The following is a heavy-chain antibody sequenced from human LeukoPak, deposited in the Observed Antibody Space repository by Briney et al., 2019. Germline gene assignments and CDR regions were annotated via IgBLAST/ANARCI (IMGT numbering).Heavy chain of an antibody. Sequence: PGGSLRLSCAASGFTFSDYYMSWIRQAPGKGLEWVSYISSSSSYTNYADSVKGRFTISRDNAKNPLYLQMNSLRAEDTAVYYCARVQGYCSSTSCSLWDYWGQGTLVTVSS. J-gene: IGHJ4*02. D-gene: IGHD2-2*01. CDR1: GFTFSDYY. V-gene: IGHV3-11*06. CDR2: ISSSSSYT. CDR3: ARVQGYCSSTSCSLWDY.